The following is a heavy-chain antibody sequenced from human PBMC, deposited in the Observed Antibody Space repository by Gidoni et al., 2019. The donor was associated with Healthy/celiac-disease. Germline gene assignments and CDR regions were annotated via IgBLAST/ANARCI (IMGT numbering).Heavy chain of an antibody. CDR2: ISSSSSYT. Sequence: QVQLVESGGGLVKPGGSLRLSCAASGFTFSDYYMSWIRQAPGKGLEWVSYISSSSSYTNYADSVKGRFTISGDNAKNSLYLKMNSLRAEDTAVYYCARDGRGAGYNYEDDYWGQGTLVTVSS. CDR1: GFTFSDYY. D-gene: IGHD5-12*01. CDR3: ARDGRGAGYNYEDDY. V-gene: IGHV3-11*06. J-gene: IGHJ4*02.